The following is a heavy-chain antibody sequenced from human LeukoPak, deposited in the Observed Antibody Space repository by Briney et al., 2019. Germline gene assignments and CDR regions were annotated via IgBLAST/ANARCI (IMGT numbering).Heavy chain of an antibody. CDR2: ISSSSSTI. J-gene: IGHJ3*02. D-gene: IGHD3-10*01. V-gene: IGHV3-48*01. Sequence: HPGGSLRLSCAASGFTFSSYSMNWVRQAPGKGLEWVSYISSSSSTIYYADSVKGRFTISRDNSKNTLYLQMNSLRAEDTAVYYCAKGDSVNYYGSGSYRNHDAFDIWGQGTMVTVSS. CDR1: GFTFSSYS. CDR3: AKGDSVNYYGSGSYRNHDAFDI.